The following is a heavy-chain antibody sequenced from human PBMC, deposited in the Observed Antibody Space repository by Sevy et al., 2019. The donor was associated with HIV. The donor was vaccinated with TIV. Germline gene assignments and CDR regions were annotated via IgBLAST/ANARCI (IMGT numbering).Heavy chain of an antibody. CDR3: ARGIRVYDGIDAFDI. CDR2: IKQDGSEK. V-gene: IGHV3-7*01. CDR1: GFTFSSYW. Sequence: ESGGGLVKPGRSLRLSYTASGFTFSSYWMSWVRQAPGKGLEWVANIKQDGSEKYYVDSVKGRFTISRDNAKNSLYLQMNSLRAEDTAVYYCARGIRVYDGIDAFDIWGQGTMVTVSS. D-gene: IGHD2-8*01. J-gene: IGHJ3*02.